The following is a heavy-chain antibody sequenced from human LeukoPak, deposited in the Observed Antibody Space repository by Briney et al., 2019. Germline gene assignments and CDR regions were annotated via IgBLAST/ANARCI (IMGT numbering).Heavy chain of an antibody. CDR3: ARVLDTAMVYGTFGY. V-gene: IGHV3-74*01. CDR2: INSDGSST. D-gene: IGHD5-18*01. CDR1: GFTFSRYW. J-gene: IGHJ4*02. Sequence: GGSLRLSCAASGFTFSRYWMHWVRQAPGKGLVWVSRINSDGSSTSCADSVKGRFTISRDNAKNTLYLQMNSLRAEDTAVYYCARVLDTAMVYGTFGYWGQGTLVTVSS.